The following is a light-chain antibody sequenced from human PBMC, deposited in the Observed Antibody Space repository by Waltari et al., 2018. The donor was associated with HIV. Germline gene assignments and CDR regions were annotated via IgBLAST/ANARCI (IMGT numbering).Light chain of an antibody. J-gene: IGKJ4*01. Sequence: DIVLTQSPATLSLSPGERATLSCRASQSVSTYLAWYQQKPGKAPRLLIFDASNRATGITARFSGSVSGTDFTLTISSLEPEEFAIYYCHQRSNWPLTCGGGTRVEIK. CDR2: DAS. CDR3: HQRSNWPLT. V-gene: IGKV3-11*01. CDR1: QSVSTY.